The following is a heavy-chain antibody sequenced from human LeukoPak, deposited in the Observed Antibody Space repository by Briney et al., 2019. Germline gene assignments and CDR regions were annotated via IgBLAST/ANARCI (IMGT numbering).Heavy chain of an antibody. D-gene: IGHD1-1*01. CDR2: INPNNGGT. J-gene: IGHJ4*02. CDR3: ARDPFDDATLDY. CDR1: GYPFPAYY. Sequence: GASVKVSCKVSGYPFPAYYIYWVRQAPGQGLEWVGWINPNNGGTNYAQKFQGRVTMTVDTSISTAYMELRRLESQDTAVYYCARDPFDDATLDYWGQGSLVTVSS. V-gene: IGHV1-2*02.